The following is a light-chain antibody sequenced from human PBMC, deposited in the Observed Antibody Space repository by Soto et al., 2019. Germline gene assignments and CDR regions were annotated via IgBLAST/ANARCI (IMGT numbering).Light chain of an antibody. Sequence: DIQMIQSPSSLSASVGDRVTIYCRASQSIARHLNWYQQKPGATPKLLIYTASTLQSDVPSRFSASGSERDFTLTISDLQPEDFAIYYCQQSHNAPLTFGGGTKLAIK. CDR2: TAS. J-gene: IGKJ4*01. CDR1: QSIARH. CDR3: QQSHNAPLT. V-gene: IGKV1-39*01.